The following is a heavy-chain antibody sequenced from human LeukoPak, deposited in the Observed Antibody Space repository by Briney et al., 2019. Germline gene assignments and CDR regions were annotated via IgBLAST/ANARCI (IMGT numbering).Heavy chain of an antibody. CDR1: GGSISSGGYY. V-gene: IGHV4-30-2*01. CDR3: ARGGKSPLRFFDL. Sequence: PSQTLSLTCTVSGGSISSGGYYWSWIRQPPGKGLEWIGYIYHSGSTYYNPSLKSRVTISVDRSKNQFSLKLSSVTAADTAVYYCARGGKSPLRFFDLWGRGTLVTVSS. D-gene: IGHD1-26*01. J-gene: IGHJ2*01. CDR2: IYHSGST.